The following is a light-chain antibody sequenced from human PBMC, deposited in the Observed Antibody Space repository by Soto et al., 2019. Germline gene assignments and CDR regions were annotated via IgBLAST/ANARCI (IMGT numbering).Light chain of an antibody. CDR3: QQYGDPPYT. CDR2: HSS. CDR1: QSVYSNY. Sequence: MVTQSPGTLSLSPGDGASLSCRTSQSVYSNYLAWYQHKPGRSPRLLIYHSSTRAAGTPDRFSGSGSGTDCALTISRLEPEDFAMYYCQQYGDPPYTFGQGTRVEI. J-gene: IGKJ2*01. V-gene: IGKV3-20*01.